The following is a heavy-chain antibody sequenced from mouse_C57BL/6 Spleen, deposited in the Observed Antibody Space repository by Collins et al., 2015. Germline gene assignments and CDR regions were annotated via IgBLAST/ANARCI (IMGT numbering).Heavy chain of an antibody. CDR2: ISTYYGDA. CDR3: ARGGYDEDYYAMDY. V-gene: IGHV1S137*01. D-gene: IGHD2-14*01. CDR1: GYTFTDYA. J-gene: IGHJ4*01. Sequence: QVQLQQSGAELVRPGVSVKISCKGSGYTFTDYAMHWVKQSHAKSLEWIGVISTYYGDASYNQKFKGKATMTVDKSSSTAYMELARLTSEDSAIYYCARGGYDEDYYAMDYWGQGTSVTVSS.